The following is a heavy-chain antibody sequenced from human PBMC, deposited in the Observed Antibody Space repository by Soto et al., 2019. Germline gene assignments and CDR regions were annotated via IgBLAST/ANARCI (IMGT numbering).Heavy chain of an antibody. CDR1: CGSVRSGSYY. V-gene: IGHV4-61*01. CDR2: IYQSGTT. CDR3: ARDSSGRHDY. Sequence: SETLSLTCSVSCGSVRSGSYYWTWIRQPPGKGLEWIGYIYQSGTTNYNASLKSRVTISIDTSKNQFFLKLNSVTAADTAVYYCARDSSGRHDYWGQGTLVTVSS. D-gene: IGHD3-22*01. J-gene: IGHJ4*02.